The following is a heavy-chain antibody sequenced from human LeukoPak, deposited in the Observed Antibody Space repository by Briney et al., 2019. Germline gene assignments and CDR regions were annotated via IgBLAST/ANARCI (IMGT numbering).Heavy chain of an antibody. Sequence: ASVKVSRKASGYTFTSYDINWVRQATGQGLEWMGWMNPNSGNTGYAQKFQGRVTMTRNTSISTAYMELSSLRSEDTAVYYCARGEVGEWELPGGYYWGQGTLVTVSS. CDR3: ARGEVGEWELPGGYY. CDR2: MNPNSGNT. J-gene: IGHJ4*02. CDR1: GYTFTSYD. V-gene: IGHV1-8*01. D-gene: IGHD1-26*01.